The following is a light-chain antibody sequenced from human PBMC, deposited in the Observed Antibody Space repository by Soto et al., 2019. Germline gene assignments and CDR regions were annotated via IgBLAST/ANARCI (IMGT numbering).Light chain of an antibody. Sequence: DIQMTQSPSSLSASVGDRVTITCRASQSISNYLNWYQQKPGKAPKVLIYAASSLQSGVPSRFSGSGSRTDFTLTISSLQPEDFATYYCQQSYSTPITFGQGTRLEIK. CDR3: QQSYSTPIT. CDR1: QSISNY. CDR2: AAS. J-gene: IGKJ5*01. V-gene: IGKV1-39*01.